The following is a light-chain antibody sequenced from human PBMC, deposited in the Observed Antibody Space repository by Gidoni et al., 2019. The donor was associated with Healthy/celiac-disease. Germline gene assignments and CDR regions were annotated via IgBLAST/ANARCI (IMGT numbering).Light chain of an antibody. CDR3: CSYAGSSTSYVG. CDR1: SSDVGSYNL. CDR2: EGS. V-gene: IGLV2-23*01. J-gene: IGLJ2*01. Sequence: QSALTQPASVSGSPGQSITISCTGTSSDVGSYNLVSWYQKHPGKAPKLMIYEGSKRPSGVSNRLSGSKSGNTSYLTISGLQAEEEADYYCCSYAGSSTSYVGFGGGTKLTVL.